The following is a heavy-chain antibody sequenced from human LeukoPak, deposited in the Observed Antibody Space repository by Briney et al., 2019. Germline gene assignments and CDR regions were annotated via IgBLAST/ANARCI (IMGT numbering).Heavy chain of an antibody. V-gene: IGHV1-2*02. CDR2: INPNSGGT. J-gene: IGHJ5*02. CDR3: ARAFVSVVVAATYYSRGNWFDP. D-gene: IGHD2-15*01. CDR1: GYTFTGYY. Sequence: GASMKVSCKASGYTFTGYYMHWVRQAPGQGLEWMGWINPNSGGTNYAQKFQGRVTMTRDTSISTAYMELSRLRSDDTAVYYCARAFVSVVVAATYYSRGNWFDPWGQGTLVTVSS.